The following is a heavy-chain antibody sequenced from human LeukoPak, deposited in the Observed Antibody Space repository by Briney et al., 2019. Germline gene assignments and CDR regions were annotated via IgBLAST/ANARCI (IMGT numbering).Heavy chain of an antibody. D-gene: IGHD3-16*01. CDR3: ARGENYAPFDY. Sequence: PGGSLRLSCLVSGFTLGNEEMNWLRQTPAKGVDWVAYISSSESPIHYGESVKGRFTISRDSAKNALYLQMNSLRTEDTGVYYGARGENYAPFDYWGQGALVAVSS. CDR1: GFTLGNEE. V-gene: IGHV3-48*03. J-gene: IGHJ4*02. CDR2: ISSSESPI.